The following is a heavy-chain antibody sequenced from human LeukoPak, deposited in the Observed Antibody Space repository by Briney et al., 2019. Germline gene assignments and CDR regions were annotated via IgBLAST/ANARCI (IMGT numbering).Heavy chain of an antibody. Sequence: SETLSLTCTVSGVSISSYYWSWIRQPPGKGLEWVGFISYSGSTNYNPSLKSRVTISVDTSKNQFSLKLSSVTAADTAVYCCARDPSGWAGYFDFWGQGTLVTVSS. V-gene: IGHV4-59*01. CDR1: GVSISSYY. J-gene: IGHJ4*02. D-gene: IGHD6-19*01. CDR3: ARDPSGWAGYFDF. CDR2: ISYSGST.